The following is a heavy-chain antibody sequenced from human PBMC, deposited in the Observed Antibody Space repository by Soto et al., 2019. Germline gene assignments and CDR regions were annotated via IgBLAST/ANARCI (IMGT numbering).Heavy chain of an antibody. CDR3: AKDRVGGTFYTPLAF. V-gene: IGHV3-30*18. Sequence: AGGSLRLSCQASGFNFDNYGMHWVRQAPGKGLEWVAVITYDGSFQYYADSVKGRFTISRDNSKNTLSLHLNTLKPGDTAVYHCAKDRVGGTFYTPLAFWGQGTLVTVSS. CDR1: GFNFDNYG. D-gene: IGHD1-7*01. CDR2: ITYDGSFQ. J-gene: IGHJ4*02.